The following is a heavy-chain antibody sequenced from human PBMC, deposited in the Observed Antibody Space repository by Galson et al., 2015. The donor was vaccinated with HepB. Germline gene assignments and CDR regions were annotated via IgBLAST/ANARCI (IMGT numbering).Heavy chain of an antibody. V-gene: IGHV1-3*01. D-gene: IGHD6-13*01. CDR3: AREGSSSWYGVNWFDP. Sequence: SCKASGYTFTSYATHWVRQAPGQRLEWMGWINAGNGNTKYSQKFQGRVTITRDTSASTAYMELSSLRSEDTAVYYCAREGSSSWYGVNWFDPWGQGTLVTVSS. CDR2: INAGNGNT. J-gene: IGHJ5*02. CDR1: GYTFTSYA.